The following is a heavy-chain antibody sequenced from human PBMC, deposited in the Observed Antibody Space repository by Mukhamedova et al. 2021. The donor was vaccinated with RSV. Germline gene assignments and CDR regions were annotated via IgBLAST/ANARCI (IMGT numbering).Heavy chain of an antibody. Sequence: VRQAPGKGLEWVAVIWYDGSNKYYADSVKGRFTISRDNSKNMPYLQMNSLRVEDTAVHYCASDRGYSYGGACDYWGQGTLVIAS. V-gene: IGHV3-33*01. CDR2: IWYDGSNK. J-gene: IGHJ4*02. D-gene: IGHD5-18*01. CDR3: ASDRGYSYGGACDY.